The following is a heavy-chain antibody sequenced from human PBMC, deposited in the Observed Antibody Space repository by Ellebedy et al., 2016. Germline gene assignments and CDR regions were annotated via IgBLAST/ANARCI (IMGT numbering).Heavy chain of an antibody. CDR2: IWYDGSNK. Sequence: GGSLRLSCAASGFTFSSYGMHWVRQAPGKGLEWVAVIWYDGSNKYYADSVKGRFTISRDNSKNTLYLQMNSLRAEDTAVYYCARNRIAVAGTFDYWGQGTLVTVSS. V-gene: IGHV3-33*08. CDR1: GFTFSSYG. D-gene: IGHD6-19*01. J-gene: IGHJ4*02. CDR3: ARNRIAVAGTFDY.